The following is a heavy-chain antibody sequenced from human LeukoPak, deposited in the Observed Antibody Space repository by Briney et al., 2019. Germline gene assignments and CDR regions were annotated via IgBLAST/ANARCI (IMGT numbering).Heavy chain of an antibody. CDR1: GSTFSTYA. CDR2: ISGSGGST. D-gene: IGHD3-22*01. J-gene: IGHJ5*02. Sequence: GGSLRLSCAASGSTFSTYAMSWVRQAPGKGLEWVSVISGSGGSTYYADSVKGRFTISRDNSKNTLYLQMNSLRAEDTAVYYCAKRKATYYYDSSGYYPLDPWGQGTLVTVSS. V-gene: IGHV3-23*01. CDR3: AKRKATYYYDSSGYYPLDP.